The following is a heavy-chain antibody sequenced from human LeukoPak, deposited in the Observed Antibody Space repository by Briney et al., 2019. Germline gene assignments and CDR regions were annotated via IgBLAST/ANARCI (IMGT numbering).Heavy chain of an antibody. CDR3: AKVATVTTFLYYFDY. J-gene: IGHJ4*02. CDR2: ISGSGGST. Sequence: GGSLRLSCAASGFTFSSYAMSWVRRAPGKGLEWVSTISGSGGSTYYADSVKGRFTISRDNSKNTLYLQMNSLRAEDTAVYYCAKVATVTTFLYYFDYWGQGVLVTVSS. V-gene: IGHV3-23*01. D-gene: IGHD4-17*01. CDR1: GFTFSSYA.